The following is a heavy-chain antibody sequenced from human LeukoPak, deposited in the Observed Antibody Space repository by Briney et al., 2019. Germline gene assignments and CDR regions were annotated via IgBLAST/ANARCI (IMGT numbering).Heavy chain of an antibody. J-gene: IGHJ3*01. CDR1: GYSFATYW. Sequence: LGESLKISCKGSGYSFATYWIGWVRQMPGKGLEWMGIDYPGDSDTTYSPSFQGQVTMSADKSISTAYLQWSSLKASDTAMYYCARRVSSSGFDALDVWGQGTMVTVSS. D-gene: IGHD5-12*01. CDR2: DYPGDSDT. CDR3: ARRVSSSGFDALDV. V-gene: IGHV5-51*01.